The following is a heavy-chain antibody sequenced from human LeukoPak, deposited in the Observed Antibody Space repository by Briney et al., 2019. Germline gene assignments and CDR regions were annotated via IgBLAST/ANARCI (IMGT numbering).Heavy chain of an antibody. D-gene: IGHD3-9*01. V-gene: IGHV3-30*18. CDR2: ISYDGSNK. J-gene: IGHJ4*02. CDR1: GFTFSSYG. CDR3: AKGGGYDILTGYYYTFGAYDY. Sequence: GGSLRLSCAASGFTFSSYGMHWVRQAPGKGLEWVAVISYDGSNKYYADSVKGRFTISRDNSKNTLYLQMNSLRAEDTAVYYCAKGGGYDILTGYYYTFGAYDYWGQGTLVTVSS.